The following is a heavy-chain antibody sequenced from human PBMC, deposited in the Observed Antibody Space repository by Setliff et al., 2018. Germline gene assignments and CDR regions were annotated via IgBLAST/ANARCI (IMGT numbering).Heavy chain of an antibody. CDR1: GYTFTSYA. CDR2: INAGNGNT. Sequence: TVSCKASGYTFTSYAMHWVRQAPGQRLEWMGWINAGNGNTKYSQKFQGRVTITRDTSASTAYMELSSLRSEDTAVYYCARDGFEIVVVPAAIYYYYYMDVWGKGTTVTVSS. CDR3: ARDGFEIVVVPAAIYYYYYMDV. D-gene: IGHD2-2*01. J-gene: IGHJ6*03. V-gene: IGHV1-3*01.